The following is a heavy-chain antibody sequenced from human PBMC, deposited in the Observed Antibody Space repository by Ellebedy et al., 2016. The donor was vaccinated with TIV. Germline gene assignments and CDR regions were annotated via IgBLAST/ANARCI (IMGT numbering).Heavy chain of an antibody. Sequence: GESLKISCAASGFTFANYAMTWVRQVPGKGLEWFSSIRGRDGRTSYTDSAKGRFTISRDNSKNTLYLQMNGLRAEDTAVYYCAREVWYPASWGQGTLVTVSS. V-gene: IGHV3-23*01. D-gene: IGHD6-13*01. J-gene: IGHJ4*02. CDR3: AREVWYPAS. CDR1: GFTFANYA. CDR2: IRGRDGRT.